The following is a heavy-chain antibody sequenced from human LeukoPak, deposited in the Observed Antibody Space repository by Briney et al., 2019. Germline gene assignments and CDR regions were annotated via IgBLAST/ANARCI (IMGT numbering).Heavy chain of an antibody. D-gene: IGHD3-22*01. CDR1: GFTFSSYG. V-gene: IGHV3-48*04. CDR2: ISSSGSTI. Sequence: GGSLRLSCAASGFTFSSYGMHWVRQAPGKGLEWVSYISSSGSTIYYADSVKGRFTISRDNAKNSLYLQMNSLRAEDTAVYYCARGWDSSGYADYWGQGTLVTVSS. CDR3: ARGWDSSGYADY. J-gene: IGHJ4*02.